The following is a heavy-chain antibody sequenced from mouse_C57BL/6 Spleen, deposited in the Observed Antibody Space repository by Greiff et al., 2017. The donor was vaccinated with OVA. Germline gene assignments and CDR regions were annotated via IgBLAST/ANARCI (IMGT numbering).Heavy chain of an antibody. CDR2: ISNLAYSI. CDR3: ARHGGTVADYAMDY. V-gene: IGHV5-15*01. Sequence: EVKLVESGGGLVQPGGSLKLSCAASGFTFSDYGMAWVRQAPRKGPEWVAFISNLAYSIYYADTVTGRFTIPIENAKYTRYLEMSSQRSKDTAMYSCARHGGTVADYAMDYWGQGTSVTVSS. J-gene: IGHJ4*01. D-gene: IGHD1-1*01. CDR1: GFTFSDYG.